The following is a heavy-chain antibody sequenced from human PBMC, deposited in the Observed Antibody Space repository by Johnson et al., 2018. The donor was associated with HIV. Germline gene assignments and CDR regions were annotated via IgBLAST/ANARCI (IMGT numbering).Heavy chain of an antibody. Sequence: VQLVESGGGVVQPGRSLRLSCAASGFTFSSYGMHWVRQAPGKGLEWVAVISYDGSTEFYADSVKGRFTISRDNAKNSVYLQMNSLRAEDTALYYCARDVGGWGYRHAFDMWGQGTMVTVSS. V-gene: IGHV3-30*03. J-gene: IGHJ3*02. CDR2: ISYDGSTE. CDR3: ARDVGGWGYRHAFDM. D-gene: IGHD5-12*01. CDR1: GFTFSSYG.